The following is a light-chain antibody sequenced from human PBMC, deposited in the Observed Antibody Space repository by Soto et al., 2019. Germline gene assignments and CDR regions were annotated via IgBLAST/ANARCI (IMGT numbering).Light chain of an antibody. CDR3: QQRHMWPIT. J-gene: IGKJ5*01. Sequence: ENVMTQSPGTLSLSPGERATLSCRASQSVSSNLAWYQQKPGQAPRLLIYGASNRATGIPSSFSGGGSGTDFTLTISSLEPEDSAVYYCQQRHMWPITFGQGTRLEIK. CDR1: QSVSSN. V-gene: IGKV3-11*01. CDR2: GAS.